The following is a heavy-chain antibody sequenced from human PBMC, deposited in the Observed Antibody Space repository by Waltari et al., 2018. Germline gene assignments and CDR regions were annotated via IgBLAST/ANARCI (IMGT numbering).Heavy chain of an antibody. D-gene: IGHD2-21*02. CDR3: ATHRRKEGDYYVDY. Sequence: QVQLQQWGAGLLKPSETLSLTCAVYGGSFSGYYWSWIRQPPGKGLEWIGESNQSGSTKYNPSHKSRVNIAVEKSKNQFSLKLSSVTAADTAVYYGATHRRKEGDYYVDYWGQGTLVTVSS. CDR1: GGSFSGYY. J-gene: IGHJ4*02. CDR2: SNQSGST. V-gene: IGHV4-34*01.